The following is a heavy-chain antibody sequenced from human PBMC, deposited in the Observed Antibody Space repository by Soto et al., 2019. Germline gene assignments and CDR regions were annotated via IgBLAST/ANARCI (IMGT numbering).Heavy chain of an antibody. CDR1: GFTFSSYA. D-gene: IGHD3-3*01. CDR2: VSVSGGTT. V-gene: IGHV3-23*01. CDR3: AKGFTLFGVAPPLAPSDY. J-gene: IGHJ4*02. Sequence: GGSLRLSCAASGFTFSSYAMSWVRQAPGKGLEWVSTVSVSGGTTYYADSVKGRFTISRDNPKNTLYLQMNSLRVEDTAAYYCAKGFTLFGVAPPLAPSDYWGQGTLVTVSS.